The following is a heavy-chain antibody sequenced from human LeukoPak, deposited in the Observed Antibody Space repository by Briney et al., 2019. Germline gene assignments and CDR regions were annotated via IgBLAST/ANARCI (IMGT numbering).Heavy chain of an antibody. CDR1: GGSFSGYY. V-gene: IGHV4-34*01. CDR3: ASLWFGEYFDY. Sequence: SETLSLTCAVYGGSFSGYYWAWIRQPPGKGLEIIGNIYYTGSTYYNTSLKSRVTIFVDTPKNQFSLNLSSVTAADTAVYYCASLWFGEYFDYWGQGALVTVSS. CDR2: IYYTGST. J-gene: IGHJ4*02. D-gene: IGHD3-10*01.